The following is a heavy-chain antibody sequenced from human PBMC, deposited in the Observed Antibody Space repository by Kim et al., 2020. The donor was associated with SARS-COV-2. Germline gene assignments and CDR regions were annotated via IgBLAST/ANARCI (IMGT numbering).Heavy chain of an antibody. D-gene: IGHD1-26*01. J-gene: IGHJ4*02. CDR2: ISSSSSYI. Sequence: GGSLRLSCAASGFTFSSYSMNWVRQAPGKGLEWVSSISSSSSYIYYADSVKGRFTISRDNAKNSLYLQMNSLRAEDTAVYYCARAAQYYVGAKVTLDYYFDYWGQGTLVTVSS. CDR3: ARAAQYYVGAKVTLDYYFDY. V-gene: IGHV3-21*01. CDR1: GFTFSSYS.